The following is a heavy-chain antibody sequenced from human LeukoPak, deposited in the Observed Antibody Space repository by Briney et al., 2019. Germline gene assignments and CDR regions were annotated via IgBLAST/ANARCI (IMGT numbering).Heavy chain of an antibody. J-gene: IGHJ5*02. CDR3: ASFGYSSSWYRNWFDP. D-gene: IGHD6-13*01. V-gene: IGHV4-39*01. CDR2: IYYSGST. Sequence: PSETLSLTCTVSGGSISSSSYYWGWIRQPPGKGLEWIGGIYYSGSTYYNPSLKSRVAISVDTSKNQFSLKLSSVTAADTAVYYCASFGYSSSWYRNWFDPWGQGTLVTVSS. CDR1: GGSISSSSYY.